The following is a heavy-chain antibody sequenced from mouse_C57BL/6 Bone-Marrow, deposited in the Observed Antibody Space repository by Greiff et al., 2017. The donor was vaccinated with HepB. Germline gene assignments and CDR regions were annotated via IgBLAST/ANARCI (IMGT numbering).Heavy chain of an antibody. D-gene: IGHD1-1*01. CDR1: GYTFTSYW. CDR3: ARGGYYGTDYYAMDY. J-gene: IGHJ4*01. Sequence: QVPLQQPGAELVMPGASVTLSCKASGYTFTSYWMHWVSQMPGQGLEWIGEIDPSDSYTNYNQKFKGKSTLTVDKSSSTAYMQLSSLTSEDSAVYYCARGGYYGTDYYAMDYWGQGTSVTVSS. V-gene: IGHV1-69*01. CDR2: IDPSDSYT.